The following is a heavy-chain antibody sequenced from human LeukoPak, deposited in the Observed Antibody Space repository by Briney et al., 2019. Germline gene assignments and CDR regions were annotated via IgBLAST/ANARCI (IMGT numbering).Heavy chain of an antibody. CDR1: GFTLSSYS. CDR2: ISTSSSYI. V-gene: IGHV3-21*01. D-gene: IGHD1-26*01. Sequence: GGSLRLSCAASGFTLSSYSMNWVRQAPGKGLEWVSSISTSSSYIYYADSVRGRFTISRDNAKNSLCLQMNNLRAEDTAVYYCARAHEVGDYWGQGTLVTVSS. J-gene: IGHJ4*02. CDR3: ARAHEVGDY.